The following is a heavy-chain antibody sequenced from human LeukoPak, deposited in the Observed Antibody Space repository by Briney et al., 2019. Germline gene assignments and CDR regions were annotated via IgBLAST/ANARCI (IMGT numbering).Heavy chain of an antibody. V-gene: IGHV3-30*02. CDR1: GFTFRRYG. CDR3: SKGRGTYCGGTSCSFDC. CDR2: IRYDGSDK. D-gene: IGHD2-2*01. Sequence: GGSLRLSCAASGFTFRRYGMLWVRQAPGTGLEWVAFIRYDGSDKYYADSVKGRFTISRDNSKNTLYLQLNSLGVEDTAVYYCSKGRGTYCGGTSCSFDCWGQVAMVTVSS. J-gene: IGHJ4*02.